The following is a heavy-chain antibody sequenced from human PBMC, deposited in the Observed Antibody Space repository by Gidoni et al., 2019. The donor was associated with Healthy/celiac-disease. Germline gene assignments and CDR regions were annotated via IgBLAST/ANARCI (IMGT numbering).Heavy chain of an antibody. J-gene: IGHJ3*02. CDR1: GSTFSSYG. Sequence: QVQLVEYGGGVVAHGRSLSFSCAASGSTFSSYGMHWVRQAPGKGLEWVAFIWYDGSNYYYAASVKGRFTFSGDNSKNTLYLQMYGLGAEDTAVYCCARGAGTVRDAFDIWGQGTMVTVSS. D-gene: IGHD4-17*01. V-gene: IGHV3-33*08. CDR2: IWYDGSNY. CDR3: ARGAGTVRDAFDI.